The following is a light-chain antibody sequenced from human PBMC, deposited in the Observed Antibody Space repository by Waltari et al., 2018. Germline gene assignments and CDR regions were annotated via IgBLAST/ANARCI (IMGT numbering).Light chain of an antibody. Sequence: QSALTQPASVSGSPGQSITISCTGTSSDVGFYHYVSWYQQHPGKAPKLIIYDVSGRPSGVSDRSSGSKSGNTASLTISGLQAESEADYYCNSYAGSSAWVFGGGTKLTVL. V-gene: IGLV2-14*01. CDR3: NSYAGSSAWV. CDR2: DVS. CDR1: SSDVGFYHY. J-gene: IGLJ3*02.